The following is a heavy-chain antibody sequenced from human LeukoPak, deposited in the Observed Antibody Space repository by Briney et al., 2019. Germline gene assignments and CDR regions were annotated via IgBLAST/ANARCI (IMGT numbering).Heavy chain of an antibody. D-gene: IGHD7-27*01. CDR1: GAFFDIYF. Sequence: SETLSLTCNVSGAFFDIYFWNRIRQPPGRGLEWIGNLDYTGTTNYNPSLRSRVSMSLDASESQFSLKLTSVTTADTAVYYCARDMGLGTDFWGQGTLITVSS. V-gene: IGHV4-59*01. CDR3: ARDMGLGTDF. CDR2: LDYTGTT. J-gene: IGHJ4*02.